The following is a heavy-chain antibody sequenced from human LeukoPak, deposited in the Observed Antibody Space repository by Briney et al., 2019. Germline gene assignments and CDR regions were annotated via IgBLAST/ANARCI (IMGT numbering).Heavy chain of an antibody. Sequence: GGSLRLSCVASGFTFSSYAMSWVRQSPGKGLEWVSAISGGGGSTYYADSVKGRFTISRDNSKNTLYLQMNSLRAEDTAVYYCAKELFRDGYNTGYFDYWGQGTLVTVSS. CDR3: AKELFRDGYNTGYFDY. D-gene: IGHD5-24*01. CDR1: GFTFSSYA. CDR2: ISGGGGST. J-gene: IGHJ4*02. V-gene: IGHV3-23*01.